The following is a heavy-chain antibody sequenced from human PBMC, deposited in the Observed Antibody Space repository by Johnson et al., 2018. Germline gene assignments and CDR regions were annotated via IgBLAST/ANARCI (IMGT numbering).Heavy chain of an antibody. CDR1: GGSISGYF. Sequence: QVQLQESGPGLVKSSETLSLTCTVSGGSISGYFWTWIRQPPGKGLEWVGYISYTGSTNYNPSLKIRVTMSVDTSKNQFSLEVNSMTAADTAVYYCARLCATSVRSCSYYGLDVWGQGTTVTVSS. CDR3: ARLCATSVRSCSYYGLDV. V-gene: IGHV4-59*01. D-gene: IGHD3-10*01. J-gene: IGHJ6*02. CDR2: ISYTGST.